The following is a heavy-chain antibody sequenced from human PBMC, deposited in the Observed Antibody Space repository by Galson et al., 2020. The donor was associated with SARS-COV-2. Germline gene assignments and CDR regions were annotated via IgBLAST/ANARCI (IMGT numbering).Heavy chain of an antibody. J-gene: IGHJ4*02. CDR3: ARGLRCSGGHCYRSCDI. CDR1: GFIFSDYA. Sequence: GESLKISCAASGFIFSDYAMHWVRQAPGKGLEWVASTWHDGSHSEYADSVKGRFTISRDNSIKTLYLEMNTLRVDDTAAYYCARGLRCSGGHCYRSCDIWGQGTLVTVSP. CDR2: TWHDGSHS. D-gene: IGHD2-21*01. V-gene: IGHV3-33*01.